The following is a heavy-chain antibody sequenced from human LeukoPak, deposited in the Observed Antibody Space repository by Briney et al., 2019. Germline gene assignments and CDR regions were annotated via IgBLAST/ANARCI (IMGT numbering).Heavy chain of an antibody. CDR1: GGSISSSSYS. CDR2: IYYSGRT. CDR3: ARGTRDYYYIDV. Sequence: SETRSLTCTLSGGSISSSSYSWGGIRQPPGKGLEWIGSIYYSGRTYYNPSPKSRITISVHPSKSQFSLKLSTVTAADPAVYYSARGTRDYYYIDVWGNRTTVTASS. J-gene: IGHJ6*03. V-gene: IGHV4-39*07.